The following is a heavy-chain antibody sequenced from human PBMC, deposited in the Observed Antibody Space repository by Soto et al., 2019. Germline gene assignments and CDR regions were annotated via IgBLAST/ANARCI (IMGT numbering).Heavy chain of an antibody. D-gene: IGHD3-10*01. V-gene: IGHV4-34*01. CDR3: ARVSRLLLWFGELPNWFDP. CDR1: GGSFSGYY. CDR2: INHSGST. Sequence: SETLSLTCAVYGGSFSGYYWSWIRQPPGKGLEWIGEINHSGSTNYNPSLKSRVTISVDTSKNQFSLKLSSVTAADTAVYYCARVSRLLLWFGELPNWFDPWGQGTLVTVSS. J-gene: IGHJ5*02.